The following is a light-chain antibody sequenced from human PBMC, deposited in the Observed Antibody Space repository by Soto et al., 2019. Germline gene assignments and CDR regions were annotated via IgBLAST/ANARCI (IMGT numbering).Light chain of an antibody. J-gene: IGKJ2*01. CDR1: QSVSSSY. CDR3: QEYASSPPT. CDR2: GAS. Sequence: EIVLTQSPGTLSLSPGERATLSCRASQSVSSSYLAWYQQKPGQAPRLLIYGASSRATGIPDRFSGSGSGTDFTLTFRRLEPEEFAVYYCQEYASSPPTFGQGTKVQIK. V-gene: IGKV3-20*01.